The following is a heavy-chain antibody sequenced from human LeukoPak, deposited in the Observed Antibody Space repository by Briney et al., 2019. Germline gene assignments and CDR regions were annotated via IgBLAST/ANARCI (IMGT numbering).Heavy chain of an antibody. CDR1: GYTFTSYD. CDR2: MNPNSGNT. J-gene: IGHJ4*02. Sequence: ASVEVSCKASGYTFTSYDINWVRQATGQGLEWMGWMNPNSGNTGYAQKFQGRVTMTRNTSISTAYMELSSLRSEDTAVYYCARGRFMVRGVILFYWGQGTLVTVSS. CDR3: ARGRFMVRGVILFY. V-gene: IGHV1-8*01. D-gene: IGHD3-10*01.